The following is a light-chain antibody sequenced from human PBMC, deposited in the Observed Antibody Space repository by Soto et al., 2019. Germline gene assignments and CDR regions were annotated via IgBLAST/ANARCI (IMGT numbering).Light chain of an antibody. Sequence: EIVLTQSPATLSLSPGERATLSCRASQSVSSYLAWYQQKPGQAPRLLLYDASNRATGIPARFSGSESGTDFTLTISSLEPEDFAVYYCQQRSNWPPYTFGQGTKLEIK. V-gene: IGKV3-11*01. CDR2: DAS. CDR1: QSVSSY. J-gene: IGKJ2*01. CDR3: QQRSNWPPYT.